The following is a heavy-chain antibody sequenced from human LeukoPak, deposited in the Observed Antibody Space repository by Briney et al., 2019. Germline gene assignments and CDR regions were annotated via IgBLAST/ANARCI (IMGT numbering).Heavy chain of an antibody. CDR1: NGSISSSSYISSSSYY. CDR3: ARDYWYSSGDPLYYFDY. D-gene: IGHD6-19*01. CDR2: IYYSGST. Sequence: SETLSLTCTVSNGSISSSSYISSSSYYWGWIRQPPGKGLEWIGSIYYSGSTYYNPSLKSRVTISVDTSKNQFSLKLSSVTAADTAVYYCARDYWYSSGDPLYYFDYWGQGTLVTVSS. J-gene: IGHJ4*02. V-gene: IGHV4-39*07.